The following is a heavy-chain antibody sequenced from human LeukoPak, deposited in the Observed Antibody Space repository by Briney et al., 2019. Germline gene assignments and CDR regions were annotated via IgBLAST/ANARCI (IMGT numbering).Heavy chain of an antibody. J-gene: IGHJ4*02. CDR3: ARDFSWTGGYFDY. CDR2: INQDGSGK. V-gene: IGHV3-7*01. D-gene: IGHD1-14*01. Sequence: GGSLRLSCAASGFTFSSLWMSWVRQAPGEGLEWVANINQDGSGKYYVDSVKGRFTISRDNAKSSLYLQMNNLRAEDTAVYYCARDFSWTGGYFDYWGQGTLVTVSS. CDR1: GFTFSSLW.